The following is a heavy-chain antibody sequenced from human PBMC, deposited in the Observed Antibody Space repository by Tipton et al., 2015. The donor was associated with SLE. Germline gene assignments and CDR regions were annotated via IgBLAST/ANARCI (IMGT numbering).Heavy chain of an antibody. D-gene: IGHD1-26*01. J-gene: IGHJ3*02. CDR3: ARLSGDAFDI. CDR2: IHSSGST. Sequence: TLSLTCTVSGGSISSYFWSWIRQPPGKGLEWIGYIHSSGSTYYSPSLKSRLTRSVDTSKNQFSLKVTSVTAADTAAYYCARLSGDAFDIWGQGTMVTVSS. V-gene: IGHV4-4*09. CDR1: GGSISSYF.